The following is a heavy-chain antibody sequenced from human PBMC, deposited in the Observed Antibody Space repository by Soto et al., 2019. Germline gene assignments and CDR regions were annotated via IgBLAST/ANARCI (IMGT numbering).Heavy chain of an antibody. Sequence: GESLKISCAASGFTFSDYYMSWIRQAPGKGLEWVSYISSSGSTIYYADSVKGRFTISRDNAKNSLYLQMNSLRAEDTAVYYCARSHYGDYYYYGMDVWGQGTTVTVSS. D-gene: IGHD4-17*01. J-gene: IGHJ6*02. CDR3: ARSHYGDYYYYGMDV. V-gene: IGHV3-11*01. CDR2: ISSSGSTI. CDR1: GFTFSDYY.